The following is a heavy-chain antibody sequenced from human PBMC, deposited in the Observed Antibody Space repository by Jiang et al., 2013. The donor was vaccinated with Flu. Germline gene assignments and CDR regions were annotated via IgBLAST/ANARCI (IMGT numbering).Heavy chain of an antibody. CDR3: AGLNLWFAWFDP. J-gene: IGHJ5*02. CDR1: GGSISSYY. D-gene: IGHD3-10*01. CDR2: IYYSGST. V-gene: IGHV4-59*01. Sequence: GPGLVKPSETLSLTCTVSGGSISSYYWSWIRQPPGKGLEWIGYIYYSGSTNYNPSLKSRVTISVDTSKNQFSLKLSSVTAADTAVYYCAGLNLWFAWFDPWGQGTLVTVSS.